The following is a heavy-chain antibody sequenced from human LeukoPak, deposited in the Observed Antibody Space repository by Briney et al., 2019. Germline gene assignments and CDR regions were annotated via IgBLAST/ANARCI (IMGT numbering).Heavy chain of an antibody. CDR1: GFTVSSNY. CDR2: IYSGGST. J-gene: IGHJ3*02. Sequence: GGSLRLSCAASGFTVSSNYMSWVRQAPGKGLEWVSVIYSGGSTYYADSVKGRFTISRDNAKNSLYLQMNSLRAEDTAVYYCAREAGYDSRRRNQDDAFDIWGQGTMVTVSS. CDR3: AREAGYDSRRRNQDDAFDI. V-gene: IGHV3-66*01. D-gene: IGHD3-22*01.